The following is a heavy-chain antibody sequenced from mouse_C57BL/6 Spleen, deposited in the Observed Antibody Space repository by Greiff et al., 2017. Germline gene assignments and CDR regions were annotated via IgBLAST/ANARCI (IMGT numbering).Heavy chain of an antibody. J-gene: IGHJ3*01. V-gene: IGHV1-55*01. Sequence: QVQLQQPGAELVKPGASVKMSCKASGYTFTSYWITWVKQRPGQGLEWIGDIYPGSGSTNYNEKFKSKATLTVDTSSSTAYMQLSSLTSEDSAVYYCARWGYGSSYWFAYWAQGTLVTVSA. D-gene: IGHD1-1*01. CDR1: GYTFTSYW. CDR3: ARWGYGSSYWFAY. CDR2: IYPGSGST.